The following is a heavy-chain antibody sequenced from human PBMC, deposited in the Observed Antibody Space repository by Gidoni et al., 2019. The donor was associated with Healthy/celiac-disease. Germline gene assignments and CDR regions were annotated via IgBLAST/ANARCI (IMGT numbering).Heavy chain of an antibody. CDR2: IYWDDDK. Sequence: QIPLKESGPTLVNPTQTLTLTCTFSVFSLSTSVVGVGWIRQPPGKALEWLALIYWDDDKRYSPSLKSRLTITKDTSKNQVVLTMTNMDPVDTATYYCAHSILGSRIWFGELEVGHYYYYGMDVWGQGTTVTVSS. D-gene: IGHD3-10*01. V-gene: IGHV2-5*02. CDR3: AHSILGSRIWFGELEVGHYYYYGMDV. J-gene: IGHJ6*02. CDR1: VFSLSTSVVG.